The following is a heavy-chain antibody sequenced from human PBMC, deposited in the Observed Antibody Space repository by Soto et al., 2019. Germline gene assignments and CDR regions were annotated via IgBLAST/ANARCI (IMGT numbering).Heavy chain of an antibody. V-gene: IGHV1-18*01. Sequence: QVRLVQSGAELKEPGASVKVSCKASGYTFTSYGVIWVRQAPGQGLEWMGWISAYNGNTFHAKKVQGRVTMSTDTSTTTAYMELRSLRSDDTAVYYCARGSSTRPGATPFDVWGQGTMVTVSS. D-gene: IGHD6-6*01. J-gene: IGHJ3*01. CDR2: ISAYNGNT. CDR3: ARGSSTRPGATPFDV. CDR1: GYTFTSYG.